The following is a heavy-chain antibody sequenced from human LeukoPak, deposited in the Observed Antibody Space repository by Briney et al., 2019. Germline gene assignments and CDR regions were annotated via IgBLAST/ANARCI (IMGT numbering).Heavy chain of an antibody. Sequence: GGSLRLSCAASGFTFSSYAMHWVRQAPGKGLEWVAVISYDGSNKYYADSVKGRFTISRDNSKNTLYLQMNSLRAEDTTVYYCARQPAYSSGWTGYYFDYWGQGTLVTVSS. D-gene: IGHD6-19*01. CDR1: GFTFSSYA. CDR2: ISYDGSNK. J-gene: IGHJ4*02. V-gene: IGHV3-30-3*01. CDR3: ARQPAYSSGWTGYYFDY.